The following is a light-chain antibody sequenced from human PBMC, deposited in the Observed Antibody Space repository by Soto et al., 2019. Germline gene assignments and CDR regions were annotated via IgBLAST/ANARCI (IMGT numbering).Light chain of an antibody. J-gene: IGLJ2*01. CDR3: SSYTTIKTVI. CDR1: SSDVGGYNY. V-gene: IGLV2-8*01. CDR2: EVT. Sequence: QSVLTQPPSASGSPGQSVTISCTGTSSDVGGYNYVSWYQQYPGRAPKLMIYEVTKRPSGVPDRFSGSKSGNTASLTVSGLQAEDEADYYCSSYTTIKTVIFGGGTKLTVL.